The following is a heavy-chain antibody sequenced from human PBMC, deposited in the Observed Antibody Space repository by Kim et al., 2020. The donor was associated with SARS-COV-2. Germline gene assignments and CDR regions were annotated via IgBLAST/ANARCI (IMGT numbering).Heavy chain of an antibody. Sequence: SETLSHTCTVSGGSISSSDYYWGWIRQPPGKGLEWIGSIYYTGTTYYNPSLKSRVTISVDTSKNQFSLKLSSVTDATVYYCARHGCTGGVCYFDPWGQGTLVTVSS. CDR2: IYYTGTT. CDR3: ARHGCTGGVCYFDP. CDR1: GGSISSSDYY. V-gene: IGHV4-39*01. D-gene: IGHD2-8*02. J-gene: IGHJ5*02.